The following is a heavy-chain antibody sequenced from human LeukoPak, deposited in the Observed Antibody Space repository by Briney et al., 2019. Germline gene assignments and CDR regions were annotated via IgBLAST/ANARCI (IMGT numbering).Heavy chain of an antibody. CDR3: ARRFYCSSTSCPYGMDV. CDR2: IFYTGST. D-gene: IGHD2-2*01. V-gene: IGHV4-59*01. J-gene: IGHJ6*02. CDR1: GGSISSYY. Sequence: NPSETLSLTCTVSGGSISSYYWSWIRQPPGKGLEWIGYIFYTGSTNYNPSLKSRVTISVDTSKNQFSLRLSSVTAADTAVYYCARRFYCSSTSCPYGMDVWAKGPRSPSP.